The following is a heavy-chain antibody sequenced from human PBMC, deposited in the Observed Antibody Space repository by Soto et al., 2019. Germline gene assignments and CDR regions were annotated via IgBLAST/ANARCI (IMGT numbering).Heavy chain of an antibody. V-gene: IGHV1-2*02. Sequence: GASVKVSCKASGYTFTGYHMHWVGQAPGQGLEWMGWINPNSGGTNYAQKFQGRVTMTRDTSISTAYMEVSRLRSEDTAVYYCARDRSFYYSGPYDIANDAFDVWGQRTMGSVSS. D-gene: IGHD2-15*01. CDR2: INPNSGGT. CDR3: ARDRSFYYSGPYDIANDAFDV. CDR1: GYTFTGYH. J-gene: IGHJ3*01.